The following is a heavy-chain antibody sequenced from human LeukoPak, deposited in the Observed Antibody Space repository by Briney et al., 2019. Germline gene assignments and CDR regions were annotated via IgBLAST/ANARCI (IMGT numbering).Heavy chain of an antibody. CDR2: INHSGST. CDR1: GGSFSGYY. J-gene: IGHJ4*02. D-gene: IGHD3-10*01. V-gene: IGHV4-34*01. CDR3: ASVSGSYYRPPRDY. Sequence: SETLSLTCAVYGGSFSGYYWSWIRQPPGKGLEWIGEINHSGSTNYNPSLKSRVTISADTSKNQFSLKLSSVTAADTAVYYCASVSGSYYRPPRDYWGQGTLVTVSS.